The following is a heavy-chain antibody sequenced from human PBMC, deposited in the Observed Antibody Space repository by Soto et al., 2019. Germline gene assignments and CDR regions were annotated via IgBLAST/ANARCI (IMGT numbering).Heavy chain of an antibody. Sequence: QVQLVESGGGVVQPGRSLRLSCAASGFTFSSYAMHWVRQAPGKGLEWVAVISYDGSNKYYADSVKGRFTISRDNSKNTLYLQMNSLRAEDTAVYYWAREAYGDFWSGYSYGMDVWGQGTTVTVSS. D-gene: IGHD3-3*01. CDR3: AREAYGDFWSGYSYGMDV. J-gene: IGHJ6*02. CDR1: GFTFSSYA. V-gene: IGHV3-30-3*01. CDR2: ISYDGSNK.